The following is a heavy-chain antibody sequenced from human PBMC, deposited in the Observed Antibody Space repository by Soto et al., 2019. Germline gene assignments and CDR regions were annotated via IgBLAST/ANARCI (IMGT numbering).Heavy chain of an antibody. CDR1: GASITGSFF. Sequence: SETLSLTCTVSGASITGSFFWSWIRRPAGKGLEWIGRFSVSGTTNYNPSLRSRVTMSADVSKNQFSLRLTSVTAADTALYYCARGMTPPGAPAWYYFDSWGQGTQVTVSS. CDR3: ARGMTPPGAPAWYYFDS. J-gene: IGHJ4*02. CDR2: FSVSGTT. V-gene: IGHV4-4*07. D-gene: IGHD2-8*02.